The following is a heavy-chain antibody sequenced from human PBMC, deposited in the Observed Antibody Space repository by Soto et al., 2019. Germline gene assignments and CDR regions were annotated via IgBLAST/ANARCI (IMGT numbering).Heavy chain of an antibody. V-gene: IGHV4-34*01. CDR1: GGSFSRYH. J-gene: IGHJ4*02. D-gene: IGHD3-10*01. CDR2: IHHDGGT. CDR3: ARGYGEEWPTSDF. Sequence: QVQLQQWGAGLLKPSETLSQTCTVYGGSFSRYHWNWIRQAPGKGLEWIGEIHHDGGTNYSPSLEGRVTISVDTSKNEFSLKLSSVTAADTGVYYCARGYGEEWPTSDFWGQGTLVTVSS.